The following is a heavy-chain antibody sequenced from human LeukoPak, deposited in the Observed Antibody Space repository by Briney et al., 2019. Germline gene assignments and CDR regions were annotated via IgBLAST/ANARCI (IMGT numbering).Heavy chain of an antibody. Sequence: PGGSLRLSCAASGFTFDDYAMHWVRQAPGKGLEWVSGISWNSGSIGYADSVKGRFTISRDNAKNSLYLQMNSLRAEDTALYYCAIDKTHYDSSGYYEFDYWGQGTLVTVSS. J-gene: IGHJ4*02. CDR1: GFTFDDYA. CDR3: AIDKTHYDSSGYYEFDY. D-gene: IGHD3-22*01. V-gene: IGHV3-9*01. CDR2: ISWNSGSI.